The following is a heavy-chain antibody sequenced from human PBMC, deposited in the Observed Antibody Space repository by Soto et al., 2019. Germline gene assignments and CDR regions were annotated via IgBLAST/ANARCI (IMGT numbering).Heavy chain of an antibody. D-gene: IGHD6-13*01. CDR2: ISYDGSNK. V-gene: IGHV3-30-3*01. CDR3: ARRRGAAAGIIGYFQH. Sequence: PGGSLRLSCAASGFTFSSYAMHWVRQAPGKGLEWVAVISYDGSNKYYADSVKGRFTISRDNSKNTLYLQMNSLRAEDTAVYYCARRRGAAAGIIGYFQHWGQGTLVTVSS. CDR1: GFTFSSYA. J-gene: IGHJ1*01.